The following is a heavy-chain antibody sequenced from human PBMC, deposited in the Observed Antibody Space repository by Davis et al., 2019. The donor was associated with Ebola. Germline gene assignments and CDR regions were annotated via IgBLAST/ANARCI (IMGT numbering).Heavy chain of an antibody. D-gene: IGHD6-19*01. CDR3: AKGDNSGWYGFDY. CDR2: ISNDGSST. J-gene: IGHJ4*02. Sequence: PGGSLRLSCAASGFTFSSYWMHWVRQAPGKGLVWVSRISNDGSSTNYADSVKGRFTISRDNAKNTLYLQMNSLRAEDTAVYYCAKGDNSGWYGFDYWGQGTPVTVSS. V-gene: IGHV3-74*01. CDR1: GFTFSSYW.